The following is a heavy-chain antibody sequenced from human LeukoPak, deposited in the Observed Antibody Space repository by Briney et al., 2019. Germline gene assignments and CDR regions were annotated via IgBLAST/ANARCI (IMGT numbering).Heavy chain of an antibody. D-gene: IGHD1-26*01. Sequence: GASVKVSCTASGYTFTSYAMHWVRQAPGQRLGWMGWINAGNGNTKYSQKFQGRVTITRDTSASTAYMELSSLRSEDTAVYYCARVAFGELLPDYWGQGTLVTVSS. V-gene: IGHV1-3*01. CDR2: INAGNGNT. J-gene: IGHJ4*02. CDR1: GYTFTSYA. CDR3: ARVAFGELLPDY.